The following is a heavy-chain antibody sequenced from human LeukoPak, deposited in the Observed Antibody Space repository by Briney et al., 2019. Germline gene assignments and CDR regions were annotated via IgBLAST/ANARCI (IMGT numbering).Heavy chain of an antibody. CDR3: AREGRVPAATMCNWFDP. CDR1: GGTFSSYA. Sequence: SVKVSCKASGGTFSSYAISWVRQAPGQGLEWMGRIIPILGIANYAQKFQGRVAITADKSTSTAYMELSSLRSEDTAVYYCAREGRVPAATMCNWFDPWGQGTLVTVSS. CDR2: IIPILGIA. V-gene: IGHV1-69*04. D-gene: IGHD2-2*01. J-gene: IGHJ5*02.